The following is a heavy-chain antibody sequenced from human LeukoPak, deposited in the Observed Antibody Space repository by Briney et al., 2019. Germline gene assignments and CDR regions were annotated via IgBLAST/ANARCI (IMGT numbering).Heavy chain of an antibody. J-gene: IGHJ4*02. Sequence: SVTVSCKASGGTFSSYAISWVRQAPGQGLEWMGRISPIFGTANYAQKFQGRVTITTDESTSTAYMELSSLRSEDTAVYYCATSSDPRLLCLWGQGTLVTVTS. CDR1: GGTFSSYA. CDR3: ATSSDPRLLCL. V-gene: IGHV1-69*05. D-gene: IGHD3-10*02. CDR2: ISPIFGTA.